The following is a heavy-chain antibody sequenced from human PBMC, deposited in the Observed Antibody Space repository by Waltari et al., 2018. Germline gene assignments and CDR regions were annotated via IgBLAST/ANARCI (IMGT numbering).Heavy chain of an antibody. V-gene: IGHV3-30*02. D-gene: IGHD6-19*01. J-gene: IGHJ4*02. CDR2: IRYDGSNK. CDR1: GFTFSSYG. Sequence: QVQLVESGGGVVQPGGSLRLSCAASGFTFSSYGMHWVRQAPGKGLEWVAFIRYDGSNKYYADSVKGRVTISRENSKNTLYLQMNSLRAEDTAVYYCAAHSSGWYYFDYWGQGTLVTVSS. CDR3: AAHSSGWYYFDY.